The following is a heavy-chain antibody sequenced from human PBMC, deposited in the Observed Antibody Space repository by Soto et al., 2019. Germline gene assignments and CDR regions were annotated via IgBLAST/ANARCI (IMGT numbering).Heavy chain of an antibody. J-gene: IGHJ4*02. V-gene: IGHV4-39*07. CDR3: ARGDSSSWEIDY. CDR1: GGSINNSSFY. Sequence: PSETLSLTCTVSGGSINNSSFYWGWVRQPPGKRLEWIGSIYYSGSTYYNPSLKSRLTISVDTSKNQFSLKLSTVTAADTAVYYCARGDSSSWEIDYWGQGTLVNVSS. D-gene: IGHD6-13*01. CDR2: IYYSGST.